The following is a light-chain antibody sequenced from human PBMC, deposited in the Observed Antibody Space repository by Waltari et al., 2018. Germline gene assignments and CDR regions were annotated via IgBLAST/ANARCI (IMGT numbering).Light chain of an antibody. Sequence: IVMTQSPPTLSVPPGERATLSCRASQSVTTNLAWYQQKVGQPPRLLIYGASTRASAMPDRFGGSGSGTEFTLTISSLQSEDFAVYYCQQYNDWPLSVGGGTKVEIK. V-gene: IGKV3-15*01. J-gene: IGKJ4*01. CDR1: QSVTTN. CDR3: QQYNDWPLS. CDR2: GAS.